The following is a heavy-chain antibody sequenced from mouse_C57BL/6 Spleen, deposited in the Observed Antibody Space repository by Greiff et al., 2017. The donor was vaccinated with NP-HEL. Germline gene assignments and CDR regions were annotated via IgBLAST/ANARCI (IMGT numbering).Heavy chain of an antibody. CDR3: ALTYYSNPFAY. Sequence: VQLQQPGAELVKPGASVKLSCKASGYTFTSYWMQWVKQRPGQGLEWIGEIDPSDSYTNYNQKFKGKATLTVDTSSSTAYMQLSSLTSEDSAVYYCALTYYSNPFAYWGQGTLVTVSA. D-gene: IGHD2-5*01. CDR1: GYTFTSYW. J-gene: IGHJ3*01. CDR2: IDPSDSYT. V-gene: IGHV1-50*01.